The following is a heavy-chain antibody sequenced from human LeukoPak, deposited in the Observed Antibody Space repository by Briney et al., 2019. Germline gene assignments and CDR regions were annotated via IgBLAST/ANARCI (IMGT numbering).Heavy chain of an antibody. CDR2: INPNSGGT. CDR3: ARGDYGDYRIFDF. Sequence: GSSVKVSCKASGGTFSSYAISWVRQAPGQGLEWMGWINPNSGGTNYAQKFQGRVTMTRDTSISTAYLQWSSLKASDTAMYYCARGDYGDYRIFDFWGQGTLVTVSS. D-gene: IGHD4-17*01. V-gene: IGHV1-2*02. CDR1: GGTFSSYA. J-gene: IGHJ4*02.